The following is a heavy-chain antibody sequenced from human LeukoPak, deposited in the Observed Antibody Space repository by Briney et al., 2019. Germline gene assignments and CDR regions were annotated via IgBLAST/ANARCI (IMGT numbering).Heavy chain of an antibody. CDR3: ARDLKGAITWTGLSAGMDV. D-gene: IGHD1-1*01. V-gene: IGHV1-18*01. CDR2: ISVYNGNT. J-gene: IGHJ6*02. Sequence: ASVKVSCKASGYTFTTYAISRVRQAPGQGLEWMGWISVYNGNTNYAQKFQGRVSMTTDTSTSTAYMELRSLSSDDTAVYYCARDLKGAITWTGLSAGMDVWGQGTTVTVSS. CDR1: GYTFTTYA.